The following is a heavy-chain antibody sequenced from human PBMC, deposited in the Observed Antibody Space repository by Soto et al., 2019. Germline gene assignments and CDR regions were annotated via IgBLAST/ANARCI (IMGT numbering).Heavy chain of an antibody. Sequence: SETLSLTCTVSGASLTSGNYYWGWIRPPPGKGLQWIGSSSYTGNTYFNPSLRSRVTISVDTSNNQFSLKLSSVTAADTAVYYCARISTSYEVVPRFDYWGQGTLVTVSS. CDR1: GASLTSGNYY. D-gene: IGHD2-15*01. V-gene: IGHV4-39*01. CDR2: SSYTGNT. J-gene: IGHJ4*02. CDR3: ARISTSYEVVPRFDY.